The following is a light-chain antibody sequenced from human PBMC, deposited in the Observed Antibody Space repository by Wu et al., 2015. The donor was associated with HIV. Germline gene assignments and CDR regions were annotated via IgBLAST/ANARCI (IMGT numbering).Light chain of an antibody. J-gene: IGKJ1*01. CDR3: QQYDTLPPT. V-gene: IGKV3-20*01. CDR1: QSVSSAY. Sequence: GRATLSCRASQSVSSAYLAWYQQRPGQAPRLLIFGVSSRATGIPDRFGGSGSGTDFTLTISRLEPEDFAVYFCQQYDTLPPTFGQGTRVEIK. CDR2: GVS.